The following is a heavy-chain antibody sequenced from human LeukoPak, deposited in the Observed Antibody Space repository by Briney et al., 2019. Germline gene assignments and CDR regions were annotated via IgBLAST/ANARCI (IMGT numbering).Heavy chain of an antibody. J-gene: IGHJ5*02. Sequence: GASVTVSCKASRYTFTSYDINWVRQATGQGIEWMGWMNPNSGNTGYVQTFQGRVTMTRNTSISKAYMELSSLRSEDTAVYYCARGNSKRYCTGGSCYWFDPWGQGTLVTVSS. CDR2: MNPNSGNT. D-gene: IGHD2-15*01. V-gene: IGHV1-8*01. CDR3: ARGNSKRYCTGGSCYWFDP. CDR1: RYTFTSYD.